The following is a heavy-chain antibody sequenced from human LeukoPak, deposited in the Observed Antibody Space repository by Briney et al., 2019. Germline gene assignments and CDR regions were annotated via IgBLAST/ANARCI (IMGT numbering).Heavy chain of an antibody. CDR1: GYTLTELS. D-gene: IGHD3-10*01. Sequence: ASVKVSCKVSGYTLTELSMHWVRQAPGKGLEWMGGFDPEDGETIYAQKFQGRVTMTEDTSTDTAYMELSSLRSEGTAVYYCATLVGRGVISDAFDIWGQGTMVTVSS. J-gene: IGHJ3*02. CDR3: ATLVGRGVISDAFDI. V-gene: IGHV1-24*01. CDR2: FDPEDGET.